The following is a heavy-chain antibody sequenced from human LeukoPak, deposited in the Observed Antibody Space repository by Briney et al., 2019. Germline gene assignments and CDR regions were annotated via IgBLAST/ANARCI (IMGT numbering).Heavy chain of an antibody. D-gene: IGHD3-22*01. CDR2: IRYVSSNK. CDR3: ARGGQDYYDSSGSYLGFDY. V-gene: IGHV3-30*02. CDR1: GFPLSSYG. J-gene: IGHJ4*02. Sequence: GGSLSLSCAASGFPLSSYGMHWVRQAPGKGLEWVVFIRYVSSNKYYADSVKGRFTISRDNAKNTLYLQMNSLRAEDTAVYYCARGGQDYYDSSGSYLGFDYWGQGTLVTVSS.